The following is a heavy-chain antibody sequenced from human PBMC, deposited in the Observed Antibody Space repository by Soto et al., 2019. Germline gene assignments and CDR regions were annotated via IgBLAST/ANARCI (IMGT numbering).Heavy chain of an antibody. CDR1: GGSVSSASYY. Sequence: QVQLQESGPGLVKPSETLSLTCTVSGGSVSSASYYWSWVRQPPGKGLEWIGYIYYTGGTNYNPSLRSRVTISKDTSKNHFSLNLRSVTAAARAIYYCAGVYGGDWFDPWGQGTRVTVSS. CDR2: IYYTGGT. D-gene: IGHD6-13*01. CDR3: AGVYGGDWFDP. V-gene: IGHV4-61*03. J-gene: IGHJ5*02.